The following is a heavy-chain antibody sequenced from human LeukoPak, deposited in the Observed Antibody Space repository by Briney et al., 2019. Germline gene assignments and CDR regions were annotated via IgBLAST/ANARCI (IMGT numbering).Heavy chain of an antibody. D-gene: IGHD5-18*01. Sequence: SETLSLTRTVSLGSMNNYYWTWIRQTPERGLEWIGYVYYTGSTKYNPSLKSRATISLNTSKKQFFLRVTSVTAADTAVYYCATILRGYNYGSGYFDYWGQGTLVTVSS. CDR2: VYYTGST. V-gene: IGHV4-59*01. CDR3: ATILRGYNYGSGYFDY. J-gene: IGHJ4*02. CDR1: LGSMNNYY.